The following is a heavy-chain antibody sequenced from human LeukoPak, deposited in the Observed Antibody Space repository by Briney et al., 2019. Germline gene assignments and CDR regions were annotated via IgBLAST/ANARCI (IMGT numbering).Heavy chain of an antibody. J-gene: IGHJ6*02. D-gene: IGHD1-26*01. CDR2: IWSDGSDR. CDR3: ARGSGNYYYGMDV. Sequence: PGRSLRLSCAASGFTFSTYGMHWVRQAPGKGLEWVAVIWSDGSDRYYADSVKGRFTISRDNSKNTLYLQMNSLRAEDTAVYYCARGSGNYYYGMDVWGQGTTVTVSS. CDR1: GFTFSTYG. V-gene: IGHV3-33*01.